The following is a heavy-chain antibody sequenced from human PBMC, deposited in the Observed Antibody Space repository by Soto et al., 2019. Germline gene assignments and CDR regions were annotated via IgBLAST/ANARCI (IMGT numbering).Heavy chain of an antibody. J-gene: IGHJ4*02. Sequence: QVQLVQSGAEVKKPGSSVKVSCKASGGTFSSYAISWVRQAPGQGLEWMGGIIPIFGTANYAQKFQGRVTITADESTSTAYVELSSLRSGGTAVYYCAGRRDGYNKSNDYWGQGTLVTVSS. CDR3: AGRRDGYNKSNDY. CDR1: GGTFSSYA. V-gene: IGHV1-69*12. CDR2: IIPIFGTA. D-gene: IGHD5-12*01.